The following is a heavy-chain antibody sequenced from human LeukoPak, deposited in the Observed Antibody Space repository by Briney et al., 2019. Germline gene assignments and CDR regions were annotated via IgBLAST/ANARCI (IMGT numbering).Heavy chain of an antibody. D-gene: IGHD3-10*01. CDR3: AKDIDGSDNWFDA. V-gene: IGHV3-30*18. J-gene: IGHJ5*02. Sequence: GGSLRLSCAASGFSLSTYGMHWVRQAPGKGLEWVAVVSYDGSNKYYADSVKGRFTISRDNSKNTVYLQMNSVRAEDTAVYYCAKDIDGSDNWFDAWGQGTLVTVSS. CDR1: GFSLSTYG. CDR2: VSYDGSNK.